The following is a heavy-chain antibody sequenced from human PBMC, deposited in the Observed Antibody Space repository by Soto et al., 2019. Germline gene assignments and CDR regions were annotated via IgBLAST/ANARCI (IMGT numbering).Heavy chain of an antibody. CDR2: INQDGRER. J-gene: IGHJ4*02. D-gene: IGHD6-25*01. CDR1: GFIFSSYW. Sequence: GGSLRLSCVASGFIFSSYWMNWVRQAPGKGLEWVASINQDGRERYYVDSVKGRFTISRDNAKNSLYLQVNSLRAEDTAVYYCARDGAAPGLYLDYWGQGTLVTVSS. V-gene: IGHV3-7*01. CDR3: ARDGAAPGLYLDY.